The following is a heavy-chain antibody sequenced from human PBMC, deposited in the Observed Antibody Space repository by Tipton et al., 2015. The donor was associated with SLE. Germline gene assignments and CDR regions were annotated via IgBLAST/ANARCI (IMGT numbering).Heavy chain of an antibody. J-gene: IGHJ3*02. V-gene: IGHV4-59*01. D-gene: IGHD1-26*01. CDR2: IYYSGST. Sequence: TLSLTCTVSGGSISSYYWSWIRQPPGKGLEWIGYIYYSGSTNYNPSLKSRVTISVDTSKNQFSLKLSSVTAADTAVYYCARDLSRGARGAFDIWGQGTMVTVSS. CDR3: ARDLSRGARGAFDI. CDR1: GGSISSYY.